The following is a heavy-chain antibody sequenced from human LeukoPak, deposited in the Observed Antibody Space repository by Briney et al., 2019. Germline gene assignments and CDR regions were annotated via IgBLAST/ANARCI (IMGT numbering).Heavy chain of an antibody. J-gene: IGHJ4*02. V-gene: IGHV4-4*07. D-gene: IGHD5-18*01. CDR3: ATVTRSGYSYGLIDY. CDR2: IYTSGST. CDR1: GGSISSYY. Sequence: SETLSLTCTVSGGSISSYYWSWIRQPAGKGLEWIGRIYTSGSTNYNPSLKSRVTISVDKSKNQFSLKLSSVTAADTAVYYCATVTRSGYSYGLIDYWGQGTLVTVSS.